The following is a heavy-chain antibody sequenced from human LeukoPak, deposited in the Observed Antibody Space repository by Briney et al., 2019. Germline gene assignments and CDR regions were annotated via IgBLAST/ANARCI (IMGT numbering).Heavy chain of an antibody. D-gene: IGHD2-8*01. CDR3: ASCHCTYGVCYGECEYFQH. CDR2: INPSGGST. J-gene: IGHJ1*01. V-gene: IGHV1-46*01. Sequence: ALVKVSCKASGYTCTSDYMYWVRQATGQWLELMGIINPSGGSTSYAQKFQGRVTMTRDTFTSTVYMELSSLRSEDTAVYYCASCHCTYGVCYGECEYFQHWGQGTLVTVSS. CDR1: GYTCTSDY.